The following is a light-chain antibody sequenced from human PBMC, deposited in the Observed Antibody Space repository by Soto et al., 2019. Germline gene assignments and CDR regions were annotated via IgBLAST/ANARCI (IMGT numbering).Light chain of an antibody. CDR2: GNS. CDR1: SSNIGAGYD. Sequence: QSVLTQPPSVSGAPGRRVTISCTGSSSNIGAGYDVHWYQQLPGTAPKLLIYGNSNRPSGVPDRFSGSKSGTSAFLAITGLQAEDEADYYCQSYDSSLSGVFGGGTQLTVL. J-gene: IGLJ2*01. CDR3: QSYDSSLSGV. V-gene: IGLV1-40*01.